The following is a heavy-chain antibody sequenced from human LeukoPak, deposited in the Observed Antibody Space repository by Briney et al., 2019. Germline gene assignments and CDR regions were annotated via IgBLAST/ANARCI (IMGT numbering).Heavy chain of an antibody. CDR2: IYSGGST. CDR1: GFTVSSNY. J-gene: IGHJ4*02. D-gene: IGHD6-13*01. CDR3: AIGLSIAAAGTVDY. Sequence: GGSLRLSCAASGFTVSSNYMSWVRQAPGKGLEWVSVIYSGGSTYYADSVKGRFTISRDNSKNTLYLQMNSLRAEDTAVYYCAIGLSIAAAGTVDYWGQGTLVTVSS. V-gene: IGHV3-53*01.